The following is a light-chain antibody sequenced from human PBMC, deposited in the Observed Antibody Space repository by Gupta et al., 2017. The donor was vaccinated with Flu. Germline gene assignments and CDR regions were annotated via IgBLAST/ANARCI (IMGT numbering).Light chain of an antibody. CDR2: KSS. Sequence: RVTISCSGSSSNIGTNNVDWYHQHTATAPKLLIYKSSQRPSGVPERFSGSKSGTSAALAISGLRAEDEADYYCAAWDDSLTTYVLGTGTKVTVL. CDR3: AAWDDSLTTYV. V-gene: IGLV1-47*01. CDR1: SSNIGTNN. J-gene: IGLJ1*01.